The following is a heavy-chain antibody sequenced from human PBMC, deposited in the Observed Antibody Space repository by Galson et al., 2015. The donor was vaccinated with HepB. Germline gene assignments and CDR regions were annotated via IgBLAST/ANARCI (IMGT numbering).Heavy chain of an antibody. CDR1: GFAFSGYS. V-gene: IGHV3-48*01. J-gene: IGHJ4*02. Sequence: SLRLSCAASGFAFSGYSMNWVRQAPGKGLEWVSYISSGSSTIYYADSVKGRFTISRDNAKNSLYLQMNSLRAEDTAVYYCARVGYDSSGYKDYWGQGTLVTVSS. D-gene: IGHD3-22*01. CDR3: ARVGYDSSGYKDY. CDR2: ISSGSSTI.